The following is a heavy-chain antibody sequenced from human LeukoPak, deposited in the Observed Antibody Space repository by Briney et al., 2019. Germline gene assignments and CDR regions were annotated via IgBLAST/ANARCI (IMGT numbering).Heavy chain of an antibody. V-gene: IGHV3-33*01. CDR1: GLPFSSYV. CDR2: IWFDGSKK. D-gene: IGHD6-19*01. J-gene: IGHJ4*02. CDR3: VRGRTYSSAWPATFDC. Sequence: GGSLRLSCAASGLPFSSYVMHWVRQAPGSGLEWVAVIWFDGSKKYYADSVKGRFTISRDNSKNTLYLQMNSLGVEDTAVYHCVRGRTYSSAWPATFDCWGQGTLVTVSS.